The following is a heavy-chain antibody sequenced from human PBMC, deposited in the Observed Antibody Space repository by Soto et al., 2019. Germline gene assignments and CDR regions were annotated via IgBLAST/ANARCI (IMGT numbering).Heavy chain of an antibody. J-gene: IGHJ6*02. Sequence: QVQLVESGGGVVQPGRSLSLSCAASGFTFSSYGMHWVRQAPGKGLEWVAVIWYDGSNKYYADSVKGRFTISRDNSKNTLYLQMNSLRAEDTAVYYCARSIVVVPAASTYGMDVWGQGTTVTVSS. CDR2: IWYDGSNK. CDR1: GFTFSSYG. D-gene: IGHD2-2*01. CDR3: ARSIVVVPAASTYGMDV. V-gene: IGHV3-33*01.